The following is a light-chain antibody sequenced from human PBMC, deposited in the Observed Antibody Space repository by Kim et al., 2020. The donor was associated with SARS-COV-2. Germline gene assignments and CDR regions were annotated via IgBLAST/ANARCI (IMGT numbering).Light chain of an antibody. J-gene: IGKJ5*01. Sequence: ASVGDRVTITCRASQSINNWVAWYQEKPGKAPNLLISDAYSLKSGVPSRFSGSGSGTVFTLTISSLQPDDFATYYCQQYTSYSITFGQGTRLEIK. CDR3: QQYTSYSIT. V-gene: IGKV1-5*01. CDR1: QSINNW. CDR2: DAY.